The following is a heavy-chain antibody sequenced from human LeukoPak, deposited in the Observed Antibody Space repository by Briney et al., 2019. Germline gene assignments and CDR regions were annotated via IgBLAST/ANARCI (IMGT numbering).Heavy chain of an antibody. CDR3: ARDHVKLGSTFHPFDAFDV. J-gene: IGHJ3*01. D-gene: IGHD2/OR15-2a*01. CDR2: INTNTGNP. Sequence: ASVKVSYKASGGTFSSYAISWVRQAPGQGLEWMGWINTNTGNPTYAQGFTGRFVFSLDTSVSTAYLQISSLKAEDTAVYYCARDHVKLGSTFHPFDAFDVWGQGTLVTVSS. V-gene: IGHV7-4-1*02. CDR1: GGTFSSYA.